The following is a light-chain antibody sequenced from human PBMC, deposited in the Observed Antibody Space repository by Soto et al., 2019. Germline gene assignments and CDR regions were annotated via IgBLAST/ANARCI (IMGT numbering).Light chain of an antibody. CDR1: RTVSNI. CDR3: QQYYHWPVT. J-gene: IGKJ4*01. Sequence: EILMTQSPDTLSVSPGERVTLSCRASRTVSNILAWYQHKPGQAPMLLISGASTGATGIPPRFRGSGSGTEFTLTVDTLQSEDIEIYYCQQYYHWPVTFGGGTKVEIK. V-gene: IGKV3-15*01. CDR2: GAS.